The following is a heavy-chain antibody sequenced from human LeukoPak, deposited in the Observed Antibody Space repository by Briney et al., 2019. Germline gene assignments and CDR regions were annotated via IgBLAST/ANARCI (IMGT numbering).Heavy chain of an antibody. V-gene: IGHV3-33*06. CDR3: AKDPYYYGSGSHDY. D-gene: IGHD3-10*01. CDR1: GFTFSSYG. CDR2: IWYDGSNK. J-gene: IGHJ4*02. Sequence: PGRSLRLSCAASGFTFSSYGMHWVRQAPGKGLEWVAVIWYDGSNKYYADSVRGRFTISRDNSKNTLYLQMNSLRAEDTAVYYCAKDPYYYGSGSHDYWGQGTLVTVSS.